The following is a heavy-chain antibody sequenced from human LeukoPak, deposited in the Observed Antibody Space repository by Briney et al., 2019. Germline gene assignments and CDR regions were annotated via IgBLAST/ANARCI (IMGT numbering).Heavy chain of an antibody. D-gene: IGHD3-10*02. CDR2: ISNSGSNR. V-gene: IGHV3-48*03. J-gene: IGHJ6*04. Sequence: GGSLRLSCAASGFTFSSYEMNWVRQAPGKGLEWVPYISNSGSNRYYADSVKGRFTISRDNAKNSVYLQMNSLRAEDTAVYYCAELGITMIGGVWGRGTTVTISS. CDR1: GFTFSSYE. CDR3: AELGITMIGGV.